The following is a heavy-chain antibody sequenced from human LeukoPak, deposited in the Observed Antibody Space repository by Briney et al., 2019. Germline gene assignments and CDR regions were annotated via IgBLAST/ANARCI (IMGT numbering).Heavy chain of an antibody. CDR1: GFTFSSYS. J-gene: IGHJ4*02. V-gene: IGHV3-21*01. D-gene: IGHD3-3*01. CDR3: ARAPTIFGVVITLFDY. Sequence: KPGGSLRLSCAASGFTFSSYSMNWVRQAPGKGLEWLSSIGSTGAYIFYADSVKGRFTISRDNAKNSLYLQMNSLRAEDTAVYYCARAPTIFGVVITLFDYWGQGTLVTVSS. CDR2: IGSTGAYI.